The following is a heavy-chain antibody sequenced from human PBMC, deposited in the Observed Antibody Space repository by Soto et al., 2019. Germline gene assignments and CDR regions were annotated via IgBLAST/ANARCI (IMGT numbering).Heavy chain of an antibody. D-gene: IGHD4-17*01. CDR2: ISHSGSFT. J-gene: IGHJ4*02. CDR1: GFTFSSYA. V-gene: IGHV3-23*01. CDR3: ARDRNPTTVTTALDY. Sequence: EVQLLESGGGLVQPGGSLRLSCAASGFTFSSYAMSWVRQAPGKGLEWVSAISHSGSFTYNADSGKGRFTISRDNSMNTLYLQMNSLRAEDTAVYYCARDRNPTTVTTALDYWGQGTLVTVSS.